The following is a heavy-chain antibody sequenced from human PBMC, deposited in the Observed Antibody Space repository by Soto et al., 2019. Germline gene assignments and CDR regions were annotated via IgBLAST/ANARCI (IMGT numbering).Heavy chain of an antibody. V-gene: IGHV4-59*08. Sequence: SETLSLTCTVSGGSISSYYWSWIRQPPGKGLEWIGYIYYSGSTNYNPSLKSRVTISVDTSKNQFSLKLSSVTAADTAVYYCARPSDCSGGSCYGWFDPWGQGTLVTVSS. CDR1: GGSISSYY. CDR3: ARPSDCSGGSCYGWFDP. J-gene: IGHJ5*02. CDR2: IYYSGST. D-gene: IGHD2-15*01.